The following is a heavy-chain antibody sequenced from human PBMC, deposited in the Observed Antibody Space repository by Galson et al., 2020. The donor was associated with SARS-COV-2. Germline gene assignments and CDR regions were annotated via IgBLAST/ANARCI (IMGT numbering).Heavy chain of an antibody. Sequence: SETLSLTCAVYGGSFSGYYWSWIRQPPGKGLEWIGEINHSGSTNYNPSLKSRVTISVDTSKNQFSLKLSSVTAADTAVYYCARGQYSSSWYGVLNWFDPWGQGTLVTVSS. J-gene: IGHJ5*02. CDR2: INHSGST. D-gene: IGHD6-13*01. V-gene: IGHV4-34*01. CDR3: ARGQYSSSWYGVLNWFDP. CDR1: GGSFSGYY.